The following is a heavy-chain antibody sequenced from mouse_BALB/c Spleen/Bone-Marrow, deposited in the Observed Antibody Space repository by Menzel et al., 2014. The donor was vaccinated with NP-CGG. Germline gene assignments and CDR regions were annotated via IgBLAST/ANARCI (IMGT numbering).Heavy chain of an antibody. D-gene: IGHD2-3*01. V-gene: IGHV14-3*02. CDR2: IDPANGNT. J-gene: IGHJ3*01. CDR3: ANDWFAY. CDR1: GFNIKDTY. Sequence: VQLQQPGAELVKPGASVKLSCTASGFNIKDTYMHWVKQRPEQGLEWIGRIDPANGNTKYDPKFQGKATITADTSSNTAHLRLSSLTSEDTAVYYCANDWFAYWGQGTLVTVSA.